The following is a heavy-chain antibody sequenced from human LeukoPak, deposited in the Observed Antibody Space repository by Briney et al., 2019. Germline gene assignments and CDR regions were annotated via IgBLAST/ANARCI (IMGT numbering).Heavy chain of an antibody. D-gene: IGHD6-13*01. Sequence: SETLSLTCAVYGGSFSGYYWSWIRQPPGKGPEWIGEINHSGSTNYNPSLKSRVTISVDTSKNQFSLKLSSVTAADTAVYYCARGKPRITPSSSWYVGSSWFDPWGQGTLVTVSS. J-gene: IGHJ5*02. CDR2: INHSGST. CDR3: ARGKPRITPSSSWYVGSSWFDP. CDR1: GGSFSGYY. V-gene: IGHV4-34*01.